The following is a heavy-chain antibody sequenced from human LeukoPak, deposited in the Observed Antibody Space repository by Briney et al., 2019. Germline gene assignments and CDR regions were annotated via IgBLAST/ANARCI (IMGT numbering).Heavy chain of an antibody. CDR3: ASSQWFGEFPLY. CDR2: IYPGDSDT. V-gene: IGHV5-51*01. D-gene: IGHD3-10*01. J-gene: IGHJ4*02. CDR1: GSSFTSYW. Sequence: GESLKISCKGSGSSFTSYWLGWVRQMPGKGLQGMGIIYPGDSDTRYSPSFQGQVTISADKSISTAYLQWSSLKASDTAMYYCASSQWFGEFPLYWGQGTLVTVSS.